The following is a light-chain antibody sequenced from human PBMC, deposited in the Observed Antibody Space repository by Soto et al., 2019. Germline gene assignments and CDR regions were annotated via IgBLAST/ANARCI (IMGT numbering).Light chain of an antibody. V-gene: IGKV1-5*03. CDR1: QSISSW. J-gene: IGKJ2*01. CDR2: KAS. Sequence: DIQMTQSPSTLSASVGDRVTITCRASQSISSWLAWYQQKPGKAPKLLIYKASSLESGVPSRFSGNGSGTEFTLTISSLQPYDFATYYCQQYNSYSYTFGQGTKLEIK. CDR3: QQYNSYSYT.